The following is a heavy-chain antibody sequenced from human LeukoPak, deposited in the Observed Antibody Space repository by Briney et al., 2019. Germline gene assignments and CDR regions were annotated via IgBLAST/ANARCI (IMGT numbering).Heavy chain of an antibody. CDR3: ARAWGYYYDSSGYYGFPFDY. CDR2: INGDGSST. J-gene: IGHJ4*02. CDR1: GFTFSSYW. V-gene: IGHV3-74*01. Sequence: GGSLRLSCAASGFTFSSYWMHWVRQAPGKGLVWVSRINGDGSSTSYADSVKGRFTISRDNAKNTLYLQMNSLRAEDTAVYYCARAWGYYYDSSGYYGFPFDYWGQGTLVTVSS. D-gene: IGHD3-22*01.